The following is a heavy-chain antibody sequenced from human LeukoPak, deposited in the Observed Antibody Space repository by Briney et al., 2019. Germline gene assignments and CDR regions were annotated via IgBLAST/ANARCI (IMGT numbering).Heavy chain of an antibody. CDR3: ARGFSGTADY. Sequence: GGSLRLSCAASGFTFSNYSMNWVRQAPGKGLEWVSSISSSSSYIYYADSVKGRFTISRDNAKNSLYLQMNSLRAEDTAVYYCARGFSGTADYWGQGTLVTVSS. J-gene: IGHJ4*02. D-gene: IGHD1-1*01. CDR2: ISSSSSYI. V-gene: IGHV3-21*01. CDR1: GFTFSNYS.